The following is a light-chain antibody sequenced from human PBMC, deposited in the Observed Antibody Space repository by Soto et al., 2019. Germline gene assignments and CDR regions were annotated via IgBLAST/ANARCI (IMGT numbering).Light chain of an antibody. CDR1: SSDVGAYKY. CDR3: ISYVGNDIWV. CDR2: EVT. V-gene: IGLV2-8*01. J-gene: IGLJ3*02. Sequence: QSALTQPPSASGSPGQSVTISCTGTSSDVGAYKYVSWYQQYPGKAPKLMIYEVTKRPSGVPDRFSGSKSGNTASLTVSGLQAYDEADYYCISYVGNDIWVFGGGTKVTVL.